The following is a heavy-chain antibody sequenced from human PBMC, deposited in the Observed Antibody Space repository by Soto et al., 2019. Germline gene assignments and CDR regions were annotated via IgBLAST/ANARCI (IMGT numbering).Heavy chain of an antibody. CDR3: ARGKGCSGGSCYSDYYYMDV. CDR1: GGSFSGYY. D-gene: IGHD2-15*01. V-gene: IGHV4-34*01. CDR2: INHSGST. J-gene: IGHJ6*03. Sequence: QVQLQQWGAGLLKPSETLSLTCAVYGGSFSGYYWSWIRQPPGKGLEWIAEINHSGSTNYNPSLKSRVTISVDTSKNQFSLKLSSVTAADTAVYYCARGKGCSGGSCYSDYYYMDVWGKGATVTVSS.